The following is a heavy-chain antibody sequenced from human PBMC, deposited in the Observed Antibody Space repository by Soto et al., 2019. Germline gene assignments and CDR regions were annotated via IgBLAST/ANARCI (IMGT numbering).Heavy chain of an antibody. D-gene: IGHD5-12*01. CDR1: GFTFSGSA. V-gene: IGHV3-73*02. CDR2: IRSKANNYAT. J-gene: IGHJ4*02. Sequence: EVQLVESGGGLVQPGGSLKLSCAASGFTFSGSAMHWVRQASGKGLEWVGHIRSKANNYATVYAASVHGRFTISRDDSQNTAYLQMDSLKTEDTAVYYCTRHVYSAYDPLFDHWGQATLVTVSP. CDR3: TRHVYSAYDPLFDH.